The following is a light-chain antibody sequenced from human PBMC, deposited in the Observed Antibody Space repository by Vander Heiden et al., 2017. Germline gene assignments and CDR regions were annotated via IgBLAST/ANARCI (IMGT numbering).Light chain of an antibody. Sequence: SYELTPPPSVSVSPGQTASITCSGDKLGDKYACWYQQKPGQSHVLVIYQDSKRTAGIHERFARSNSGNTATLTISGTQAMDEADYYCQAWDSSTVVFGGGTKLTVL. V-gene: IGLV3-1*01. CDR1: KLGDKY. CDR2: QDS. CDR3: QAWDSSTVV. J-gene: IGLJ2*01.